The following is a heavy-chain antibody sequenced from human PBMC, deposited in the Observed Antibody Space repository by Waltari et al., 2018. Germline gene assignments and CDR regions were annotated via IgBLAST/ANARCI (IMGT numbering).Heavy chain of an antibody. CDR2: VYYSGST. J-gene: IGHJ3*02. CDR3: ARHYRADGGSFDI. Sequence: QLQLQESGPGLVKPSETLSLTCTVSGDSFSSDNYYWGWIRQPPGKWPECIGSVYYSGSTYDNPSLKSRVTISIDTSKNQFSLMLSSVTAADTAVYYCARHYRADGGSFDIWGQGTMVTVSS. CDR1: GDSFSSDNYY. D-gene: IGHD1-26*01. V-gene: IGHV4-39*01.